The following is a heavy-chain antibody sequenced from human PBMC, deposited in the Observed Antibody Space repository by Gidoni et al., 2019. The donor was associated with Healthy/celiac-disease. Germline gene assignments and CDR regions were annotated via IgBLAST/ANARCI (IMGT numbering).Heavy chain of an antibody. Sequence: QVQLQESGPGLVKPSETLSLTCTVSGGSISSYYWSWIRQPAGKGLEWIGRIYTSGSTNYNPSLKNRVTMSVDTSKNQFSLKLSSVTAADTAVYYCARDNGGVGNGMVDAFDIWGQGTMVTVSS. J-gene: IGHJ3*02. D-gene: IGHD2-8*02. V-gene: IGHV4-4*07. CDR3: ARDNGGVGNGMVDAFDI. CDR2: IYTSGST. CDR1: GGSISSYY.